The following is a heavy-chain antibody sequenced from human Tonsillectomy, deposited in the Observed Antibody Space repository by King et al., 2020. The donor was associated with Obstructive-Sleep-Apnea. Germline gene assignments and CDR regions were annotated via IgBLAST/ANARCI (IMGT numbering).Heavy chain of an antibody. V-gene: IGHV3-15*05. D-gene: IGHD6-13*01. CDR1: GFTFSNAW. CDR3: TTDGGEAAGTNY. CDR2: IKSKTEGGTT. J-gene: IGHJ4*02. Sequence: VQLVESGGGLVKPGGSLRLSCAASGFTFSNAWMSWVRQAPGKGLEWVGRIKSKTEGGTTDYAAPVKGRFTISRDDSKNTQYLKMNSLKTEDTAVYYCTTDGGEAAGTNYWGQGTLVTVSS.